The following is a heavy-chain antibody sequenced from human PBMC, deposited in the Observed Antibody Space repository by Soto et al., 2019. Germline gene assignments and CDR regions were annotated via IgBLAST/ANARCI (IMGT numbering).Heavy chain of an antibody. CDR1: GFTFSSYT. Sequence: GWSLRLSCAASGFTFSSYTMNWVRQAPGKGLEWVSSITSSSNNIYYADSLKGRFTISRDNAKNSLYLQMNSLRAEDTAVYYCARDISEGFFWGQGTPFTVSS. J-gene: IGHJ4*02. D-gene: IGHD3-10*01. CDR2: ITSSSNNI. CDR3: ARDISEGFF. V-gene: IGHV3-21*01.